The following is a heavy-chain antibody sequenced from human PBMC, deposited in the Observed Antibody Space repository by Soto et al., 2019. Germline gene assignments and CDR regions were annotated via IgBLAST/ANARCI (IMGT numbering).Heavy chain of an antibody. CDR3: ARHKTDGAGFFGPYYFDS. V-gene: IGHV4-59*08. J-gene: IGHJ4*02. CDR2: VHASDNG. Sequence: QVQLQESGPGVVQPSETLSLTCTVSGDSISYYYWSWIRQPPGRGLEWIGYVHASDNGDDNPSLKGRLTISMDTSKNQFSLNLRSVTAADTAVYFCARHKTDGAGFFGPYYFDSWGQGTLVTVSS. D-gene: IGHD2-8*01. CDR1: GDSISYYY.